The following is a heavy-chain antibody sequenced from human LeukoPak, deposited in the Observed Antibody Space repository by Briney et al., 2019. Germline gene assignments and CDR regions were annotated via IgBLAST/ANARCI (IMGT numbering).Heavy chain of an antibody. V-gene: IGHV5-51*01. CDR3: ARHVFYYYDSSGYDEGADY. D-gene: IGHD3-22*01. J-gene: IGHJ4*02. Sequence: GESLKISCKGSGYSFTSYWIGWVRQMPGKGLEWMGIIYPGDSDTRYSPSFQGQVTISADKSISTAYLQWSSLKASDTAMYYCARHVFYYYDSSGYDEGADYWGQGTLVTVSS. CDR2: IYPGDSDT. CDR1: GYSFTSYW.